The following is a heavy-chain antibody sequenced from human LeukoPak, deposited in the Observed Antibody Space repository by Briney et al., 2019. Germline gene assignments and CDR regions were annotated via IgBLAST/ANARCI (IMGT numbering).Heavy chain of an antibody. CDR1: GYTFTGYY. D-gene: IGHD4-17*01. Sequence: ASVKVSCKASGYTFTGYYMHWVRQAPGQGLEWMGIINPSGGSTSYAQKFQGRVTMTRDTSTSTVYMELSSLRSEDTAVYYCARVVGDYANYYYGMDVWGQGTTVTVSS. CDR2: INPSGGST. CDR3: ARVVGDYANYYYGMDV. V-gene: IGHV1-46*01. J-gene: IGHJ6*02.